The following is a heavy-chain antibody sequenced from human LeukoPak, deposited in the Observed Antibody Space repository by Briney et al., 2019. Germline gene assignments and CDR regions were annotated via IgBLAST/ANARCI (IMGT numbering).Heavy chain of an antibody. V-gene: IGHV1-2*02. CDR1: GYTFTGYY. CDR2: INPNSGGT. D-gene: IGHD3-16*01. Sequence: GASVKVSCKASGYTFTGYYMHWVRQAPGQGLEWMGWINPNSGGTNYAQKFQGRVTMTRDTSISTAYMELTSLKSEDTAVYYCARSLGTYWGKDFLNWFDPWGQGTLVTVSS. J-gene: IGHJ5*02. CDR3: ARSLGTYWGKDFLNWFDP.